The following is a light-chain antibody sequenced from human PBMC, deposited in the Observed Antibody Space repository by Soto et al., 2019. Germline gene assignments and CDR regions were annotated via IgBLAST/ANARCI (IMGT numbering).Light chain of an antibody. Sequence: QSVLTQPPSVSAAPRQRVTISCSGSSSNIGNNAVNWYQQLPGKAPKLLIFGNSNRPEGVTDRFSGSTSGTSASLAITGVQAEDEADYYCQSYDTSLNAVLFGGGTKLTVL. V-gene: IGLV1-36*01. CDR2: GNS. J-gene: IGLJ2*01. CDR1: SSNIGNNA. CDR3: QSYDTSLNAVL.